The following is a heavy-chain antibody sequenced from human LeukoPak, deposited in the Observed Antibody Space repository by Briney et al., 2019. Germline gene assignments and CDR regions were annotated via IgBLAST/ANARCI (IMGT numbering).Heavy chain of an antibody. CDR2: MNPNSGNT. CDR1: GYTFTSYD. J-gene: IGHJ4*02. CDR3: ASGPGLRCSGGSCYFDK. Sequence: ASVKVSCKASGYTFTSYDINWVRQATGQGLEWMGWMNPNSGNTGYAQKFQGRVTMTRNTSISTAYMELSSLRSEDTAVYYCASGPGLRCSGGSCYFDKWGQGTLVTVSS. V-gene: IGHV1-8*01. D-gene: IGHD2-15*01.